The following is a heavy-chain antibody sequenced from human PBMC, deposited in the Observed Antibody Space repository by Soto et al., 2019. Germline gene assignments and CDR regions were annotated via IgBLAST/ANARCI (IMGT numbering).Heavy chain of an antibody. J-gene: IGHJ4*02. CDR1: GFTFSNAW. CDR3: TTVSTYYDILTGYPRYDY. V-gene: IGHV3-15*07. Sequence: PGGSLRLSCAASGFTFSNAWMNWVRQAPGKGLEWVGRIKSKTDGGTTDYAAPVKGRFTISRDDSKNTLYLQMNSLKTEDTAVYYCTTVSTYYDILTGYPRYDYWGQGTLVTVSS. CDR2: IKSKTDGGTT. D-gene: IGHD3-9*01.